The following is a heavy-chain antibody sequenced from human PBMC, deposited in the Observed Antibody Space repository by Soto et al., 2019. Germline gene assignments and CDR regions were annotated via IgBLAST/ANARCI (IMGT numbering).Heavy chain of an antibody. CDR1: GGSISSYY. CDR2: IYYSGST. J-gene: IGHJ6*02. D-gene: IGHD3-9*01. CDR3: ARYIYDILNGLDV. V-gene: IGHV4-59*08. Sequence: SETLSLTCTVSGGSISSYYWSWIRKPPGKGLEWIGYIYYSGSTNYNPSLKSRVTISVDTSKNQFSLKLSSVTAADTAVYYCARYIYDILNGLDVWGQGTTVTVSS.